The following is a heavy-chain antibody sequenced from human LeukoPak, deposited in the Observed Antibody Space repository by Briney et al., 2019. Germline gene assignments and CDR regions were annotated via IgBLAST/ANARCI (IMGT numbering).Heavy chain of an antibody. CDR1: GYTFTSYG. J-gene: IGHJ4*02. CDR2: ISAYNGNT. Sequence: ASVKVSRKASGYTFTSYGISWVRQAPGQGLEWMGWISAYNGNTNYAQKLQGRVTMTTDTSTSTAYMELRSLGSDDTAVYYCARDPLAVAGIRAFTSGLEYYFDYWGQGTLVTVSS. D-gene: IGHD6-19*01. CDR3: ARDPLAVAGIRAFTSGLEYYFDY. V-gene: IGHV1-18*01.